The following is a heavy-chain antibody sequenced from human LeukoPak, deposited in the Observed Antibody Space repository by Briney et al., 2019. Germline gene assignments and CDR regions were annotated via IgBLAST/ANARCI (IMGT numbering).Heavy chain of an antibody. Sequence: SVKVSCKASGGTFSNYGITWVRQAPGQGLEWMGRIIPLFGTTNYAQKFQGRVTISTDESTSIVYMELSSLRSEDTALYYCAREIERITTFGNGFDYWGQGTLVTVSS. CDR2: IIPLFGTT. CDR1: GGTFSNYG. V-gene: IGHV1-69*05. D-gene: IGHD3-3*01. J-gene: IGHJ4*02. CDR3: AREIERITTFGNGFDY.